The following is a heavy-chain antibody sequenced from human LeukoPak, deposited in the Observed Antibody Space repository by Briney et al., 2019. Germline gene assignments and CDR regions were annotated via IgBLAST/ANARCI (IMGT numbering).Heavy chain of an antibody. CDR1: GFTSSGSA. J-gene: IGHJ3*01. D-gene: IGHD3-16*02. V-gene: IGHV3-23*01. CDR3: ARDMQLST. Sequence: GGSLRLSCAASGFTSSGSAMSWVRQAPGEGLEWVSLNSYYTDSVRGRFTISRDNSKDTLFLQMNSLRAEDTAIYYCARDMQLSTWGLGTMVTVSS. CDR2: NS.